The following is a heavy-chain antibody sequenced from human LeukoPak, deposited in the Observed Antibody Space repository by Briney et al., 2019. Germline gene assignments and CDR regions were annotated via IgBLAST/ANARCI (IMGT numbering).Heavy chain of an antibody. Sequence: ASVKVSCKASGYTFTDYYMHWVRQAPGQGLEWMGRIKPNSGGTNYAQKFQGRVTMTRDTSISTAYMELSRLRSDDTAVYYCARCYYGSGSYYTPPYMDVWGKGTTVTISS. CDR1: GYTFTDYY. V-gene: IGHV1-2*06. CDR2: IKPNSGGT. J-gene: IGHJ6*03. CDR3: ARCYYGSGSYYTPPYMDV. D-gene: IGHD3-10*01.